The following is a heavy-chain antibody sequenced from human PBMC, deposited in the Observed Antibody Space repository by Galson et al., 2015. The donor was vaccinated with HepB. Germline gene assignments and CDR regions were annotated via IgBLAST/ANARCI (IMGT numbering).Heavy chain of an antibody. CDR2: ISDSGDPA. D-gene: IGHD6-13*01. CDR1: GFTFSSYG. V-gene: IGHV3-23*01. J-gene: IGHJ6*03. Sequence: SLRLSCAASGFTFSSYGMSWVRQAPGKGLEWVSVISDSGDPAYYADSVKGRFTISRDKSKNTLFLQMNSLRAEDTAVYYCAKDGPRSSWFSRDEYSYYYMDVWGKGTTVTVSS. CDR3: AKDGPRSSWFSRDEYSYYYMDV.